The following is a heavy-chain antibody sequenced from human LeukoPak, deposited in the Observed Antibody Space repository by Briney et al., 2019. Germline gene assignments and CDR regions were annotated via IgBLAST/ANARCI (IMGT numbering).Heavy chain of an antibody. Sequence: GGSLRLSCAASGFTFSSYGMSWVRQAPGKGLEWVSAISGSDGSTYYADSVKGRFTISRDNSKNTLYLQMNSLRAEDTAVYYCARERHYYGSGSFLYWGQGTLVTVSS. CDR1: GFTFSSYG. V-gene: IGHV3-23*01. CDR2: ISGSDGST. D-gene: IGHD3-10*01. CDR3: ARERHYYGSGSFLY. J-gene: IGHJ4*02.